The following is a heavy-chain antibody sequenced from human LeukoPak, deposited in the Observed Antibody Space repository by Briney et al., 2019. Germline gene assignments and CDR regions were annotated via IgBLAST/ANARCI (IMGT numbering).Heavy chain of an antibody. Sequence: PGGSLRLSCAASGFTFDTYKMHWVRQAPGKGLEYVSGINNNGDSTYYVTSVRGRFSISSDNIRNTLYLQMGSLRAEDAAVYYCARSSVEMTTIFAEYFDHWGRGTLVSVSS. CDR2: INNNGDST. D-gene: IGHD5-24*01. CDR1: GFTFDTYK. J-gene: IGHJ1*01. CDR3: ARSSVEMTTIFAEYFDH. V-gene: IGHV3-64*01.